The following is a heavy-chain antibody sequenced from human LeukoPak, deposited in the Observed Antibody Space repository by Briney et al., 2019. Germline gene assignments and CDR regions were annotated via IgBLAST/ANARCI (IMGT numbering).Heavy chain of an antibody. CDR2: ISGSGGST. J-gene: IGHJ4*02. Sequence: RTGGSLRLSCAASGFSFSSYAMTWVRQAPGKGLGWVSAISGSGGSTYYADSVKGRFTNSRDNSKNTLYLQMNSLRVEDTAVYYCAKGYYDSTGYPLRPSFDYWGQGTLVTVSS. CDR1: GFSFSSYA. CDR3: AKGYYDSTGYPLRPSFDY. V-gene: IGHV3-23*01. D-gene: IGHD3-22*01.